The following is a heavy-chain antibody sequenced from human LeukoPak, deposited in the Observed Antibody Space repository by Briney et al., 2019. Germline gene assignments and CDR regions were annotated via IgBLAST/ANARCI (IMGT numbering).Heavy chain of an antibody. CDR1: GYSFTSYW. CDR2: IYPGDSDT. D-gene: IGHD6-13*01. CDR3: ARQVTAASDS. V-gene: IGHV5-51*01. J-gene: IGHJ4*02. Sequence: GESLKISSKGSGYSFTSYWIGWLRQMPGKGLEWMGIIYPGDSDTRYSPSLQGQVTLSVDKSINTAYLQWSSLKASDTAMYYCARQVTAASDSWGQGTLVTVSS.